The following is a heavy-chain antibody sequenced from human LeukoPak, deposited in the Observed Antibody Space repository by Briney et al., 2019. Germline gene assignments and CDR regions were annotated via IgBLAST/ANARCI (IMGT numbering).Heavy chain of an antibody. CDR1: GFTFSSYS. V-gene: IGHV3-48*04. Sequence: GGSLRLSCAASGFTFSSYSMNWVRQAPGKGLEWVSYISSSGSTIYYADSVKGRFTISRDNAKNSLYLQMNSLRAEDTAVYYCAELGITMIGGVWGKGTTVTIST. D-gene: IGHD3-10*02. CDR3: AELGITMIGGV. CDR2: ISSSGSTI. J-gene: IGHJ6*04.